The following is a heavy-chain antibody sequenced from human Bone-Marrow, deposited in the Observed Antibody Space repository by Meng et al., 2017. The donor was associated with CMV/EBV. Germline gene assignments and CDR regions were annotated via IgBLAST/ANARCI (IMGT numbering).Heavy chain of an antibody. Sequence: SETLSLTCSVSGVSVNSGSYYWNWIRQPPGRGLEWIGYIFYSGSTNYNPSLKGRVTISVDTSKNQFSLKLRSVTAADTAVYYCARFDYALYCGQGTLVTVSS. V-gene: IGHV4-61*01. D-gene: IGHD4-17*01. CDR1: GVSVNSGSYY. J-gene: IGHJ4*02. CDR3: ARFDYALY. CDR2: IFYSGST.